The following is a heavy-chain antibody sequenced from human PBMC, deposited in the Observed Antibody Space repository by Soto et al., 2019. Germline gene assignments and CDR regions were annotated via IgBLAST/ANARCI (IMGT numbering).Heavy chain of an antibody. V-gene: IGHV3-23*01. CDR2: ISGSDGKT. CDR3: ARWSYLDY. CDR1: GLSFVSYA. Sequence: EVQLLESGGGLLQLGGSRDLSLQASGLSFVSYAMSGLRQAPGKGLEWVSTISGSDGKTFYADSVKGRFSISRDTSDNMLYLHMNSLREDDTAVYYCARWSYLDYWGQGARVTVSS. J-gene: IGHJ4*02. D-gene: IGHD2-15*01.